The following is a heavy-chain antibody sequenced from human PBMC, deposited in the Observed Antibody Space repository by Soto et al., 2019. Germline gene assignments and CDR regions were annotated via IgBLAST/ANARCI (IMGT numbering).Heavy chain of an antibody. D-gene: IGHD3-10*01. CDR3: ARWTRFRFGDANHCYFDL. Sequence: QVQLQESGPGLVKPSGTLSLTCDVSGDSIRSSNWWSWVRQSPEKGLEWIGEIFQTGSTYYNPSPKSRLTISVDEAKNQYSPNLSSVTAADTAVYYCARWTRFRFGDANHCYFDLWGRGTLVTVSS. CDR1: GDSIRSSNW. J-gene: IGHJ2*01. CDR2: IFQTGST. V-gene: IGHV4-4*02.